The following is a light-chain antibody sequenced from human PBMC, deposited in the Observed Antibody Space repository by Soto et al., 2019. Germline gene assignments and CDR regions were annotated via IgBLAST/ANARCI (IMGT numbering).Light chain of an antibody. CDR1: QRVRSNY. Sequence: ENALTQSPGTLSLSPGERATLSCRASQRVRSNYLAWYQQKPGQAPRLLIYGASSRATGIPDRFSGSGSETDFTLIISRLEPEDFAVYYCQQYGNSFTFGQGTRLEI. CDR3: QQYGNSFT. J-gene: IGKJ5*01. V-gene: IGKV3-20*01. CDR2: GAS.